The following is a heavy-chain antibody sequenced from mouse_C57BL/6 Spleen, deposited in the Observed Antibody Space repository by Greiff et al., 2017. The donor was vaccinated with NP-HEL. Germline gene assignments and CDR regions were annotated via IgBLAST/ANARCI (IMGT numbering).Heavy chain of an antibody. CDR3: THYYGSSYGYFDV. Sequence: QVQLKESGAELVRPGASVTLSCKASGYTFTDYEMHWVKQTPVHGLEWIGAIDPETGGTAYNQKFKGKAILTADQSSSTAYMELRSLTSEDSAVYYCTHYYGSSYGYFDVWGTGTTVTVSA. CDR1: GYTFTDYE. V-gene: IGHV1-15*01. J-gene: IGHJ1*03. D-gene: IGHD1-1*01. CDR2: IDPETGGT.